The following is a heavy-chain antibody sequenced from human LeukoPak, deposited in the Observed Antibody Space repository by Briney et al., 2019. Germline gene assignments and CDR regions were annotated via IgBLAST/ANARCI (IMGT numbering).Heavy chain of an antibody. J-gene: IGHJ4*02. D-gene: IGHD1-1*01. V-gene: IGHV3-33*05. Sequence: GGYLRLSCAASGFILSNFGVHWVRQAPGKGLEWVTFISYDGSNEYYADSVKGRFTISRDSSKNTLYLQMNSLRAEDTALYYCVRNEATTGLSFWGQGTLVTVSS. CDR3: VRNEATTGLSF. CDR1: GFILSNFG. CDR2: ISYDGSNE.